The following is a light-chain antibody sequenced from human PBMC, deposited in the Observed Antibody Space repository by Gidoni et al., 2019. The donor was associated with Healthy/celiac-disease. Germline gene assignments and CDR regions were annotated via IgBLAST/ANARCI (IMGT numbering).Light chain of an antibody. CDR3: QQGGA. J-gene: IGKJ1*01. CDR2: WAS. CDR1: QSVLYSSNNKNY. V-gene: IGKV4-1*01. Sequence: DIVMTQSPGSLAVSLGERATINCKSSQSVLYSSNNKNYLAWYQQKPGQPPKLLIYWASTRESGVPDRFSGSGSGTDFTLTISSLQAEDVAVYYCQQGGAFGQGTKVEIK.